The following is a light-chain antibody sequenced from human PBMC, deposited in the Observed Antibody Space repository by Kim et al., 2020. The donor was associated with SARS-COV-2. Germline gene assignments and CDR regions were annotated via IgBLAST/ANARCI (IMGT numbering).Light chain of an antibody. CDR2: ATS. Sequence: SVGNSVTMTCPGRHIISKSLNWYQQRPGKAPELLVYATSSLEVGVPSRFSGSGSGTEFTLTITNLHPEDFATYYCQQSYNNPRLTFGGGTKVDIK. V-gene: IGKV1-39*01. J-gene: IGKJ4*01. CDR3: QQSYNNPRLT. CDR1: HIISKS.